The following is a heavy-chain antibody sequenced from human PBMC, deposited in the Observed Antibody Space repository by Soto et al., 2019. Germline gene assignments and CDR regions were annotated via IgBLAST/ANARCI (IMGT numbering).Heavy chain of an antibody. D-gene: IGHD3-3*01. Sequence: SETLSLTCTVSGGSISSYYWSWIRQPPGKGLEWIGYIYYSGSTNYNPSLKSRVTISVDTSKNQFSLKLSSVTAADTAVYYCAGLKDYDFWSGYYFDYWGQGTLVTVSS. V-gene: IGHV4-59*08. CDR1: GGSISSYY. CDR3: AGLKDYDFWSGYYFDY. J-gene: IGHJ4*02. CDR2: IYYSGST.